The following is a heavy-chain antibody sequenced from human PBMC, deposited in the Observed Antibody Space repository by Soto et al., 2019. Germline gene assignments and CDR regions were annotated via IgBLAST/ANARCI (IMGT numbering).Heavy chain of an antibody. CDR1: GFTFSSYS. D-gene: IGHD6-6*01. V-gene: IGHV3-48*01. CDR3: ARDHGEEYTRYYYYYYMDV. J-gene: IGHJ6*03. CDR2: ISSSSSTI. Sequence: EVQLVESGGGLVQPGGSLRLSCAASGFTFSSYSMNWVRQAPGKGLEWVSYISSSSSTIYYADSVKGRFTISRDNAKNSLYLQMNSLRPENTAVYYCARDHGEEYTRYYYYYYMDVWGKATTVTVSS.